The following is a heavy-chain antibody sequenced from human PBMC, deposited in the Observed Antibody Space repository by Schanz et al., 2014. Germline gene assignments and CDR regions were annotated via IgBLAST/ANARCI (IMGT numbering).Heavy chain of an antibody. CDR1: GFNFNTYA. CDR3: ARDGDFDY. CDR2: MIGSGSSV. Sequence: EVQLLESGGGLAQPGGSLRLACAASGFNFNTYAMSWVRQAPGKGLEWVSRMIGSGSSVFYADSVRGRFTISRDISKNTLFLQMSSLRAEDTAVYYCARDGDFDYWGQGTLVTVSS. J-gene: IGHJ4*02. V-gene: IGHV3-23*01.